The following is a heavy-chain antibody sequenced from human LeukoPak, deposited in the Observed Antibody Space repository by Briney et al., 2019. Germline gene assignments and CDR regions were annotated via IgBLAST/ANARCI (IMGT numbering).Heavy chain of an antibody. J-gene: IGHJ4*02. CDR3: ARGAARMVEMGTIISFEY. V-gene: IGHV3-21*01. D-gene: IGHD5-24*01. Sequence: GGSLRHSCAASGFTFSSYSMNWVRQAPGKGLEWVSSISSSSSYIYYADSVKGRFTISRDNAKNSLYLQMNSLRAEDTAVYYCARGAARMVEMGTIISFEYWGQGTLVTVSS. CDR2: ISSSSSYI. CDR1: GFTFSSYS.